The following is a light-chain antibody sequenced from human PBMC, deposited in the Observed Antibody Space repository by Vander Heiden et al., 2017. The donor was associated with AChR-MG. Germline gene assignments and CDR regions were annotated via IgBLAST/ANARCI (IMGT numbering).Light chain of an antibody. CDR3: CSYAGSSTFL. Sequence: QSALTQPASVSGSPGQSITSSCTGTSSDVGSYNLVSWYQQHPGKAPKLMIYEGSKRPSGVSNRFSGSKSGNTASLTISGLQAEDEADYYCCSYAGSSTFLFGGGTKLTVL. V-gene: IGLV2-23*03. CDR2: EGS. J-gene: IGLJ2*01. CDR1: SSDVGSYNL.